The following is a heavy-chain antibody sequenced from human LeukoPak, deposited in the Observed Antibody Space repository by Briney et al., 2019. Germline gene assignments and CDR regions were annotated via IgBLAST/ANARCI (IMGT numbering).Heavy chain of an antibody. D-gene: IGHD6-6*01. Sequence: GGSLRLSCGASGFTFSSYAMSWVRQAPGKGPEWVSGISGSGGSTYYADSVKGRFTISRDNSENTLYLQMNSLRAEDTAVYYCASFRSSIAAHDYWGQGTLVTVSS. CDR1: GFTFSSYA. CDR3: ASFRSSIAAHDY. V-gene: IGHV3-23*01. CDR2: ISGSGGST. J-gene: IGHJ4*02.